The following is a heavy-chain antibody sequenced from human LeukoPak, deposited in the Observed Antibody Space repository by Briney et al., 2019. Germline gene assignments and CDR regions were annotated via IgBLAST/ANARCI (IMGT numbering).Heavy chain of an antibody. CDR2: IYWDDDK. CDR1: GFSLSTSGVG. CDR3: AHSPVLWFVRSYYFDY. D-gene: IGHD3-10*01. Sequence: SGPTLVKPTQTLTLTCTFSGFSLSTSGVGVGWIRQPPGKALEWLALIYWDDDKRYSPPLKSRLTITKDTSKNQVVLTMTNMDPVDTATYYCAHSPVLWFVRSYYFDYWGQGTLVTVSS. V-gene: IGHV2-5*02. J-gene: IGHJ4*02.